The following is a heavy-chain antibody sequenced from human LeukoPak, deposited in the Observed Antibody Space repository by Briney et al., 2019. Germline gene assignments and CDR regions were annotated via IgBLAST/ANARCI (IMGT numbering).Heavy chain of an antibody. CDR2: VGGSGGST. J-gene: IGHJ4*02. D-gene: IGHD1-26*01. Sequence: GGSLRLTCAASGFTFSSNTMRWVRQAPGKGLEWVSTVGGSGGSTYYADSVKGRFTISRDNSKNTLYLQMNSLRAEDTAVYYCAKALSGSYYFDFWGQGTLVTVSS. V-gene: IGHV3-23*01. CDR1: GFTFSSNT. CDR3: AKALSGSYYFDF.